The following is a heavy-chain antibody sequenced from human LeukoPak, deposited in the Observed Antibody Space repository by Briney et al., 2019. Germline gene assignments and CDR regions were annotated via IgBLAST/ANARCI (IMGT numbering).Heavy chain of an antibody. V-gene: IGHV4-31*03. J-gene: IGHJ6*02. Sequence: SQTLSLTCTVSGGSISSGGYYWSWIRQHPGKGLEWIGYIYYSGSTYYNPSLKSRVIISVDTSTNQFSLKLSSVTAADTAVYYCARDQRPNYHYYGMDVWGQGTTVTVSS. CDR3: ARDQRPNYHYYGMDV. CDR2: IYYSGST. CDR1: GGSISSGGYY.